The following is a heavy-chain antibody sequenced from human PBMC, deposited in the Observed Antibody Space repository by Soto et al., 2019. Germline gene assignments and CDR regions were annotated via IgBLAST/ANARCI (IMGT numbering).Heavy chain of an antibody. Sequence: PSETLSLTCTVSGGSISSYYWSWVRQPPGKGLEWIGYIYDSGSTNYNPSLKSRVTISVDTSKNQFSLKLTSVTAADTAVYYCAAPPRYWGQGTLVTVSS. V-gene: IGHV4-59*01. CDR1: GGSISSYY. CDR3: AAPPRY. CDR2: IYDSGST. J-gene: IGHJ4*02. D-gene: IGHD6-6*01.